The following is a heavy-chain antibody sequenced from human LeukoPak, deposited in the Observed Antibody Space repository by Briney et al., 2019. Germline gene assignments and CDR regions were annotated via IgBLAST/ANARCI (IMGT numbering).Heavy chain of an antibody. V-gene: IGHV1-3*01. Sequence: ASVTVSCTASGYTFSDYPMHWLRQAPGQRFEWMGWISAGNIKYSQNFQDRINITRDTSASTVNMELSSLTSADAAVYYCARGPPAWGDPGGYFDYWGQGTLVTVSS. CDR2: ISAGNI. CDR1: GYTFSDYP. J-gene: IGHJ4*02. D-gene: IGHD2-21*02. CDR3: ARGPPAWGDPGGYFDY.